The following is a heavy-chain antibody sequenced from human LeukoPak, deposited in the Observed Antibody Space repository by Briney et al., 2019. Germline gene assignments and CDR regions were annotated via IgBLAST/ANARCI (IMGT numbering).Heavy chain of an antibody. Sequence: SETLSLTCTVSGGSISSSSYYWCWIRQPPGKGPEWIGSISYSGSTYYNPSLKSRVTISVDTSKNQFSLNLSSVTAADTAVYYCARHDIIAVAFSYWGQGTLVTVSS. J-gene: IGHJ4*02. CDR3: ARHDIIAVAFSY. CDR1: GGSISSSSYY. V-gene: IGHV4-39*01. D-gene: IGHD6-19*01. CDR2: ISYSGST.